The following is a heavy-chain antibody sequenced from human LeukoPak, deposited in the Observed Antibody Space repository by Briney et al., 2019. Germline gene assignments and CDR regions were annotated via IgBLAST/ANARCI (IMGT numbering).Heavy chain of an antibody. CDR1: GGTFSSYA. CDR2: IIPIFGTA. D-gene: IGHD3-22*01. V-gene: IGHV1-69*13. CDR3: ARAYYGSSGYSTSYYFDY. J-gene: IGHJ4*02. Sequence: SVKVSCKASGGTFSSYAISWVRQAPGQGLEWMGGIIPIFGTANYAQKFQGRVTITADESTSTAYMELSSLRSEDTAVYYCARAYYGSSGYSTSYYFDYWGQGTLVTVSS.